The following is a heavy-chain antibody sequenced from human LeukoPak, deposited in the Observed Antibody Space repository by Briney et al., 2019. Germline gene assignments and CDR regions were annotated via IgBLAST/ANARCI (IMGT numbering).Heavy chain of an antibody. CDR1: GFTFSSYG. Sequence: PGGSLRLSRAASGFTFSSYGMHWVRQAPGKGLEWVAVISYDGSNKYYADSVKGRFTISRDNSKNTLYLQMNSLRAEDTAVYYCAKDLAAVTPLDYWGQGTLVTVSS. D-gene: IGHD4-17*01. CDR2: ISYDGSNK. J-gene: IGHJ4*02. V-gene: IGHV3-30*18. CDR3: AKDLAAVTPLDY.